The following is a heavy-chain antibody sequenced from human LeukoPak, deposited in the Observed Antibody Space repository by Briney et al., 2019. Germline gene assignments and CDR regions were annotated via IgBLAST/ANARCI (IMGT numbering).Heavy chain of an antibody. D-gene: IGHD3-16*01. V-gene: IGHV4-59*01. CDR1: GGSISSYY. J-gene: IGHJ4*02. CDR2: IHNSGRP. CDR3: ARVSRWSDWAFEG. Sequence: SETLSLTCTVSGGSISSYYWSWIRQPPGKGLEWIGYIHNSGRPGYNPSLKSRVTISVDTSKNQFSLNLISVTAADTAVYYCARVSRWSDWAFEGWGQGTLVTVSS.